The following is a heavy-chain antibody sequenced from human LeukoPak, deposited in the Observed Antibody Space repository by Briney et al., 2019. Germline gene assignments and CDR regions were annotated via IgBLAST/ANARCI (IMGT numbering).Heavy chain of an antibody. CDR2: IYYSGST. V-gene: IGHV4-59*01. CDR1: GGSISSYY. D-gene: IGHD3-10*01. Sequence: PSETLSLTCTVSGGSISSYYWSWIRQPPGKGLKWIGYIYYSGSTNYNPSLKSRVTISVDTSKNQFSLKLSSVTAADTAVYYCARYYGSVSYDLPYYYYGMDVWGQGTTVTVSS. CDR3: ARYYGSVSYDLPYYYYGMDV. J-gene: IGHJ6*02.